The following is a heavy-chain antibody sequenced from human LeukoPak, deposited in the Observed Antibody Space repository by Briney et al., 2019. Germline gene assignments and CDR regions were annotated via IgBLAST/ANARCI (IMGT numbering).Heavy chain of an antibody. Sequence: GGSLRLSCAASGFTFSSYAMHWVRQAPGKGLEWVAVISYDGSNKYYADSVKGRFTISRDNSKNTLYLQMNSLRAEDTAVYYCAIEFRKIQLSFDYWGQGTLVTVSS. V-gene: IGHV3-30-3*01. J-gene: IGHJ4*02. CDR2: ISYDGSNK. CDR1: GFTFSSYA. CDR3: AIEFRKIQLSFDY. D-gene: IGHD5-18*01.